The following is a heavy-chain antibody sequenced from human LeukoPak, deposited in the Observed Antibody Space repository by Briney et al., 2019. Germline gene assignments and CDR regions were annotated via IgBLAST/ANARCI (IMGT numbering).Heavy chain of an antibody. J-gene: IGHJ4*02. Sequence: GASVKVSCKASGYTFTSYGISWVRQPPGQGLEWMGWISAYNGNTNYAQKLQGRVTMTTDTSTSTAYMELRSLRSDDTAVYYCATWDYYDSSRRGDYWGQGTLVTVSS. D-gene: IGHD3-22*01. V-gene: IGHV1-18*01. CDR1: GYTFTSYG. CDR3: ATWDYYDSSRRGDY. CDR2: ISAYNGNT.